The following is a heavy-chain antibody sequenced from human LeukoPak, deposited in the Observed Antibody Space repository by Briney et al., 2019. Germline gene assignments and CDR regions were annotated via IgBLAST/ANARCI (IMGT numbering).Heavy chain of an antibody. CDR2: IYHSGST. CDR3: AREGFGSGYYYFDY. Sequence: SQTLSLTCAVSGGSISSGGYSWSWIRQPPGKGLEWIGYIYHSGSTYYNPSLKSRVTISVDRSKNQFSLKLSSVTAADTAVYYCAREGFGSGYYYFDYWGQGTLVTVSS. V-gene: IGHV4-30-2*01. D-gene: IGHD3-22*01. J-gene: IGHJ4*02. CDR1: GGSISSGGYS.